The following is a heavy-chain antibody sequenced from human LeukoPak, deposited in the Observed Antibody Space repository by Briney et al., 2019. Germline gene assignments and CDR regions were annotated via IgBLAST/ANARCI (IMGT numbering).Heavy chain of an antibody. CDR2: INHSGST. CDR3: ARHNEGCFGGNCFLVSLDS. V-gene: IGHV4-34*01. CDR1: GGSFSGYY. D-gene: IGHD4-23*01. Sequence: SETLSLTCAVYGGSFSGYYWSWIRQPPGKGLEWIGEINHSGSTNYNPSLKSRVTISVDTSKNQFSLKLSSVTAADTAVYYCARHNEGCFGGNCFLVSLDSWGQGAQVTVSS. J-gene: IGHJ4*02.